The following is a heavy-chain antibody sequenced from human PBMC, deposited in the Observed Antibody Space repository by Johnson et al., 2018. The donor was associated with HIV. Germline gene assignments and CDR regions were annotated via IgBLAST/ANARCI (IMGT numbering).Heavy chain of an antibody. D-gene: IGHD6-25*01. J-gene: IGHJ3*02. CDR1: GFTFSSYD. V-gene: IGHV3-13*01. CDR2: IGTAGDT. Sequence: VQLVESGGGLVKPGGSLRLSCAASGFTFSSYDMHWVRQATGKGLEWVSAIGTAGDTYYPGSVKGRFTISRENAKNSLYLQMNSLRAGDTAVYYCARSLSSSGYEGAFDIWGQGTMVTVSS. CDR3: ARSLSSSGYEGAFDI.